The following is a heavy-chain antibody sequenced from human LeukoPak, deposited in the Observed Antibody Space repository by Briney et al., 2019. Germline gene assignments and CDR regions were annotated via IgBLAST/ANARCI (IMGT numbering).Heavy chain of an antibody. CDR2: MNPNSGNT. Sequence: ATVKVSCKASGYTFTSYDINWVRQATEQGLEWMGWMNPNSGNTGYAQKFQGRVTMTRNTSISTAYMELSSLRSEDTAVYYCARGIVVVAATPLFYYYYYMDVWGKGTTVTISS. D-gene: IGHD2-15*01. CDR3: ARGIVVVAATPLFYYYYYMDV. V-gene: IGHV1-8*01. J-gene: IGHJ6*03. CDR1: GYTFTSYD.